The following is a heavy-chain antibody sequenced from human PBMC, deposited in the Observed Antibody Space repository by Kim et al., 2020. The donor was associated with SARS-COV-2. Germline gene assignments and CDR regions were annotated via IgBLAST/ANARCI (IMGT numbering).Heavy chain of an antibody. J-gene: IGHJ4*02. D-gene: IGHD6-13*01. Sequence: IYYADSVKGRFTISRDNAKNSLYLQMNSLRAEDTAVYYCASWYSSSWYEYWGQGTLVTVSS. CDR3: ASWYSSSWYEY. V-gene: IGHV3-11*01. CDR2: I.